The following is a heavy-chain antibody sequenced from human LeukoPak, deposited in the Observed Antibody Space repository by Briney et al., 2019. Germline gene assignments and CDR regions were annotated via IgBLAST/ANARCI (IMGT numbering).Heavy chain of an antibody. D-gene: IGHD3-22*01. CDR3: ARRAYYDSSGLLGVPWYFDL. Sequence: GGSLRLSCAASGFTFDDYGMSWVRQAPGKGLEWVACIRYDGSNDYYTDSVKGRFTISRDNSKNSLYLQMNSLRAEDTAVYYCARRAYYDSSGLLGVPWYFDLWGRGTLVTVSS. V-gene: IGHV3-33*08. CDR1: GFTFDDYG. CDR2: IRYDGSND. J-gene: IGHJ2*01.